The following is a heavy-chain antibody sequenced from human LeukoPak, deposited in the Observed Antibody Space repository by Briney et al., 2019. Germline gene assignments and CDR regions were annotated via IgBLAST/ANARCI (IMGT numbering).Heavy chain of an antibody. CDR2: INPNSGGT. CDR1: GYTFTGYY. CDR3: ARANHYDSSGYGTGDY. V-gene: IGHV1-2*02. D-gene: IGHD3-22*01. Sequence: ASVKVSCKTFGYTFTGYYMHWVRQAPGQGLEWMGWINPNSGGTIYAQKFQGRVTMTRDTSISTDYMELSRLRSDDTAVYYCARANHYDSSGYGTGDYWGQGTLVTVSS. J-gene: IGHJ4*02.